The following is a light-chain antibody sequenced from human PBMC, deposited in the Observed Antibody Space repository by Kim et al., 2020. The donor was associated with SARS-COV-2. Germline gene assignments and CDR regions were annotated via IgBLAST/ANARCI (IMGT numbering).Light chain of an antibody. CDR3: QQRRTWPLT. Sequence: EIVLTQSPATLSLSPGERATLSCRASQNIGNWLAWYQQKSGQAPRLLMSDASNRATGIPARFSGSWSGTDFTLTISGLEPEDFAVYYCQQRRTWPLTFGGGTKVEI. J-gene: IGKJ4*01. V-gene: IGKV3-11*01. CDR1: QNIGNW. CDR2: DAS.